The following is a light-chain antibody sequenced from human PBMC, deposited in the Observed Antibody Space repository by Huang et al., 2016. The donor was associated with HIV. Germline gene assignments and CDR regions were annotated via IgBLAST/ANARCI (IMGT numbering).Light chain of an antibody. CDR3: MQALQTPRT. V-gene: IGKV2-28*01. Sequence: DIVMTQSPLSLPVTPGEPASVPCRSSQSLLHSNGYNYFDWYLQKPGQSTQLLIYLGSTRASWVPDRVSGSGSGTDFTLKISRVEAEDVGIYYCMQALQTPRTFGQGTKVEIK. J-gene: IGKJ1*01. CDR1: QSLLHSNGYNY. CDR2: LGS.